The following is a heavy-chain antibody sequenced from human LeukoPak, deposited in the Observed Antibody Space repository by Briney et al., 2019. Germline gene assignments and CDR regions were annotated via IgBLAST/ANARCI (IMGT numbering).Heavy chain of an antibody. CDR2: INSDGSST. J-gene: IGHJ3*02. CDR1: GFTFSSYW. CDR3: ARSGRDGYNWDAFDI. D-gene: IGHD5-24*01. V-gene: IGHV3-74*01. Sequence: QPGGSLRLSCAASGFTFSSYWMHWVRQAPGKGLMWVSRINSDGSSTSYADSVKGRFTISRDNAKNTLYLQMNSLRAEDTAVYYCARSGRDGYNWDAFDIWGQGTMVTISS.